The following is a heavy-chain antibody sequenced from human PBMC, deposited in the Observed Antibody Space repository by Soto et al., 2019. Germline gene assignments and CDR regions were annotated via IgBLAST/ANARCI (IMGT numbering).Heavy chain of an antibody. CDR2: IYWDDDK. D-gene: IGHD2-15*01. J-gene: IGHJ4*02. V-gene: IGHV2-5*02. Sequence: QIPWKESGPTLVKLTQTLPLTCTFSGFSLSTSGVGVGWIRQPPGKALEWLALIYWDDDKRYSPSLKSRLTNTKDTSKNQVLLTMTNMDPVDTATYYCAHNKVEDLGLGGYFDYWGQGTLVTVSS. CDR3: AHNKVEDLGLGGYFDY. CDR1: GFSLSTSGVG.